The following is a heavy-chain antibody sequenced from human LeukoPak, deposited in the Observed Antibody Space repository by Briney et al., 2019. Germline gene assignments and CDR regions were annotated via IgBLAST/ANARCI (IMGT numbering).Heavy chain of an antibody. Sequence: AESLRLSCAASGLTFSHYGFHWVRQAPGKGRQWVVGIWSDGTNHFYADSVKGRFTISRDYSQKTVYLEMHSLRTEDTAMYYCAKDAQRGFDYSSSLEYWGPGTLVTVSS. CDR3: AKDAQRGFDYSSSLEY. CDR1: GLTFSHYG. V-gene: IGHV3-33*06. D-gene: IGHD4-11*01. J-gene: IGHJ4*02. CDR2: IWSDGTNH.